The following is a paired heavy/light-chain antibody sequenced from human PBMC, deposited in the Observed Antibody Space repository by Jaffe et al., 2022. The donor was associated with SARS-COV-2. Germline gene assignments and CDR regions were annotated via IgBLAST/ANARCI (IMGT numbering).Light chain of an antibody. Sequence: DIMVTQSPPSLPVTPGEPASISCRSSQSLLHGNGKTYLDWYLQRPGQSPQLLIYLVSNRASGVPDRFSGSGSGTDFTLKISRVEAEDVGVYYCMQAQQIPITFGQGTRLEIK. CDR2: LVS. V-gene: IGKV2-28*01. CDR1: QSLLHGNGKTY. CDR3: MQAQQIPIT. J-gene: IGKJ5*01.
Heavy chain of an antibody. CDR2: ISGSGYST. CDR3: ARDSNCGDCIEYFQQ. V-gene: IGHV3-23*01. Sequence: EVQLLESGGGSVQPGGSLRLSCTASGFTFNSYAMNWVRQAPGKGLEWVSGISGSGYSTYYAKSVKGRFTISRDNSKNTLYLQMSSLRAEDTAVYYCARDSNCGDCIEYFQQWGQGTLVIISS. D-gene: IGHD2-21*01. J-gene: IGHJ1*01. CDR1: GFTFNSYA.